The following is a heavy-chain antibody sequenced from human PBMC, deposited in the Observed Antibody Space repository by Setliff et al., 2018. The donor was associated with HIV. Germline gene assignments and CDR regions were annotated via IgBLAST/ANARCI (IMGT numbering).Heavy chain of an antibody. CDR2: ISGSAGST. D-gene: IGHD3-22*01. J-gene: IGHJ4*02. V-gene: IGHV3-23*01. Sequence: PGGSLRLSCAASGFTFSSYAMGWVRQAPGKGLDWVSAISGSAGSTYYADSVKGRFTISRDNSKSTLYLQMNSLRAEDTAVYYCAKAARDYYDSSGYYIGIDYWGRGTLVTVSS. CDR1: GFTFSSYA. CDR3: AKAARDYYDSSGYYIGIDY.